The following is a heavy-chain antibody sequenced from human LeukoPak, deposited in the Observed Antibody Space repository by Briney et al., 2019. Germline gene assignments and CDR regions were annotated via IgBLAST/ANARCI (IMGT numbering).Heavy chain of an antibody. J-gene: IGHJ4*02. CDR1: GGTFSSYA. V-gene: IGHV1-69*13. CDR2: IIAIFGTA. CDR3: ARGIVGATVYFDY. Sequence: ASVKVSCKASGGTFSSYAISWVRQAPGQGLEWMGGIIAIFGTANYAQKFQGRVTITADESTSTAYMELSSLRSEDTAVYYCARGIVGATVYFDYWGQGTLVTVSS. D-gene: IGHD1-26*01.